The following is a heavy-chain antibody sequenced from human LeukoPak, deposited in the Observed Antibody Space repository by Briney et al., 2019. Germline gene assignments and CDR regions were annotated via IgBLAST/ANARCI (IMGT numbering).Heavy chain of an antibody. CDR2: ISGSGGST. CDR3: AKTVDYGVETTYYFDY. J-gene: IGHJ4*02. D-gene: IGHD4-17*01. CDR1: GFTFSSYA. Sequence: GGSLRLSCAASGFTFSSYAMSWVRQAPGKGLEWVSAISGSGGSTYYADSVKGRFTIPRDNSKNTLYLQMNSLRAEDTAVYYCAKTVDYGVETTYYFDYWGQGTLVTVSS. V-gene: IGHV3-23*01.